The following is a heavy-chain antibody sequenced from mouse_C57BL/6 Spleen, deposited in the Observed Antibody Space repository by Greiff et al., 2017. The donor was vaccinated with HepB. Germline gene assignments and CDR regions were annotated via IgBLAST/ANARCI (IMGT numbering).Heavy chain of an antibody. J-gene: IGHJ3*01. CDR1: GYAFSSSW. CDR2: IYPGDGDT. D-gene: IGHD3-2*02. CDR3: ARADSSGYVAWFAY. V-gene: IGHV1-82*01. Sequence: VKLMESGPELVKPGASVKISCKASGYAFSSSWMNWVKQRPGKGLEWIGRIYPGDGDTNYNGKFKGKATLTADKSSSTAYMQLSSLTSEDSAVYFCARADSSGYVAWFAYWGQGTLVTVSA.